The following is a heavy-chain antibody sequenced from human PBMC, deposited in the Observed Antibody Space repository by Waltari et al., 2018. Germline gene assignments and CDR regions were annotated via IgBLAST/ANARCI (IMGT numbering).Heavy chain of an antibody. CDR2: FDPEDGET. V-gene: IGHV1-24*01. D-gene: IGHD6-13*01. CDR1: GYTLTELS. J-gene: IGHJ4*02. Sequence: QVQLVQSGAEVKKPGASVKVSCKVSGYTLTELSMHWVRQAPGKGLEWMGGFDPEDGETIYAHKFQGRVTMTEDTSTDTAYMELSSLRSEDTAVYYCATRGLSIAAAGIPFDYWGQGTLVTVSS. CDR3: ATRGLSIAAAGIPFDY.